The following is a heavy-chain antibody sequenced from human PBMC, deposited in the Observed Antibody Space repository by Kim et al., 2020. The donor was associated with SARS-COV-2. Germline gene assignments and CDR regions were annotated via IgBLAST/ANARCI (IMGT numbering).Heavy chain of an antibody. CDR2: IYYSGST. CDR1: GGSISSSSYY. D-gene: IGHD6-13*01. V-gene: IGHV4-39*02. J-gene: IGHJ3*02. Sequence: SETLSLTCTVSGGSISSSSYYWGWIRQPPGKVLEWIGSIYYSGSTYYNPSLKSRVTISVDTSKNQFSLKLSPVTAADTAVYYCAREAGYSSSWYGDAFDIWGQGTMVTVSS. CDR3: AREAGYSSSWYGDAFDI.